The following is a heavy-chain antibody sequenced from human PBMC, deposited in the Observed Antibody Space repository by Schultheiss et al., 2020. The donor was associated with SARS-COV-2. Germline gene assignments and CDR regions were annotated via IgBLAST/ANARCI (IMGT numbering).Heavy chain of an antibody. V-gene: IGHV4-39*01. J-gene: IGHJ4*02. CDR2: IYYSGST. D-gene: IGHD5-18*01. CDR1: GGSISSSSYY. CDR3: ARVDTAMVRFDY. Sequence: SETLSLTCTVSGGSISSSSYYWGWIRQPPGKGLEWIGSIYYSGSTYYNPSLKSRVTISVDTSKNQFSLKLSSVTAADTAVYYCARVDTAMVRFDYWGQGTLVTVSS.